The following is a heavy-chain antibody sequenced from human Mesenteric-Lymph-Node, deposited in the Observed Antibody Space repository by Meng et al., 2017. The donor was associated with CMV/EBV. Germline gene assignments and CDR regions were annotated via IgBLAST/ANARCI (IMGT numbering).Heavy chain of an antibody. D-gene: IGHD3-22*01. CDR1: GASVSSNSHY. V-gene: IGHV4-39*07. CDR3: ARVTIDWSYYDRNSYYPNYFDS. CDR2: IYYSGGT. Sequence: SETLSLTCTVSGASVSSNSHYWGWVRQAPGKGLEWIGSIYYSGGTYYNPSLKSRVTISVDTSTNHFSLKLSSVTAADSALYYCARVTIDWSYYDRNSYYPNYFDSWGQGTLVTVSS. J-gene: IGHJ4*02.